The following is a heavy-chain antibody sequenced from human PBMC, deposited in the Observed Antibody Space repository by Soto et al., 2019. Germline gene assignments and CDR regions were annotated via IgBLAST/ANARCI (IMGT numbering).Heavy chain of an antibody. J-gene: IGHJ5*02. CDR1: GFSFRNSG. CDR2: ISFDGTNK. Sequence: QVQLVESGGGVVQPGRSLRLSCAASGFSFRNSGMHWVRQTPGKGLEWVAVISFDGTNKYYADSVKGRFTISRDNSKNSLCLQMNSMRPEYTAVYYCARDESPHRNPSWFDPWGQGTLVTVSS. V-gene: IGHV3-30*03. CDR3: ARDESPHRNPSWFDP. D-gene: IGHD1-1*01.